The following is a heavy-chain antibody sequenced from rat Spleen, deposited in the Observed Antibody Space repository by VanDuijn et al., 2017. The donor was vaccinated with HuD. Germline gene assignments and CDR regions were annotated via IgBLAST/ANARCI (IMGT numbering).Heavy chain of an antibody. V-gene: IGHV2-13*01. Sequence: QVQLKESGPGLVQPSQTLSLTCTVSGFSLTSYGVTWVRQPPGKGLEWMGGIWGDGSTNYKSALKSRLSISRDTSKTQVFLKMNSLQTEDTASYFCTRAGYGGYTAWGQGVMVTVSS. D-gene: IGHD1-11*01. CDR1: GFSLTSYG. CDR2: IWGDGST. J-gene: IGHJ2*01. CDR3: TRAGYGGYTA.